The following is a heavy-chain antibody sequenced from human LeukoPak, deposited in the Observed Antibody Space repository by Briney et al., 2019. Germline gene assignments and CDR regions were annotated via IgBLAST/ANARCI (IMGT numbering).Heavy chain of an antibody. Sequence: GESLKISCKASGYTFSSYWIGWVRQMPGKGLEWMGFIFPGDSDTTYSPSFQGQVSISVDKSISTAYLQWSSLKASDTAMYYCASDSSGSYYGGFDYWGQGTLVTVSS. CDR1: GYTFSSYW. CDR3: ASDSSGSYYGGFDY. J-gene: IGHJ4*02. V-gene: IGHV5-51*01. D-gene: IGHD1-26*01. CDR2: IFPGDSDT.